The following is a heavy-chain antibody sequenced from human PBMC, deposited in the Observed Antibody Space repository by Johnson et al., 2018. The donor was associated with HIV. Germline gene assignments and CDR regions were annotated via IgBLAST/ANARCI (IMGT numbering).Heavy chain of an antibody. CDR2: ISYDGSNQ. CDR3: ARDDTGYSSSFDAFDV. J-gene: IGHJ3*01. CDR1: GFTFSSHD. Sequence: QVQLVESGGGVVQPGRSLRVSCGASGFTFSSHDMHWVRQAPGKGLEWVAVISYDGSNQYCADSVKGRFTISRDNSNKTVYLQLNSLRAEDTAVYYCARDDTGYSSSFDAFDVWGQGTMVTVSS. D-gene: IGHD6-13*01. V-gene: IGHV3-30*03.